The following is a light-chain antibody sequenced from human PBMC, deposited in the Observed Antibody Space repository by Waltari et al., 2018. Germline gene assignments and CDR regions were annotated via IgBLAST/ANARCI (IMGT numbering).Light chain of an antibody. Sequence: SFELTQTPSESVSPGQTASITCSGDQLAGRYVSWYQHEPGQSPVLLIYQDNMRPSGIPERFAGSNSGNTATLTISGTQAMDEADYYCAAWGNSTFVLFGGGTKVTVL. CDR3: AAWGNSTFVL. CDR2: QDN. V-gene: IGLV3-1*01. CDR1: QLAGRY. J-gene: IGLJ2*01.